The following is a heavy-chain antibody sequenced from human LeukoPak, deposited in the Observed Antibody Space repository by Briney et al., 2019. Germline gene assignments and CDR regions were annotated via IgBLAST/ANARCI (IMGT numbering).Heavy chain of an antibody. CDR1: VYPFTGFL. Sequence: GESLPSSAMSSVYPFTGFLIGWVRQLPGKGLEWIGIIYPGGCDTSYSPSFQGQVTISANKSIDTAYLQWSSLKASDTAMYYGARVGSAVAGTFPDYWGQGTLVTVSS. D-gene: IGHD6-19*01. CDR3: ARVGSAVAGTFPDY. CDR2: IYPGGCDT. J-gene: IGHJ4*02. V-gene: IGHV5-51*01.